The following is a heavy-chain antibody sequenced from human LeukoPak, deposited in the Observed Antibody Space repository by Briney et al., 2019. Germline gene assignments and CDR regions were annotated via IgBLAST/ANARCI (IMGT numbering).Heavy chain of an antibody. D-gene: IGHD3-10*01. CDR1: GGTFSSYA. V-gene: IGHV1-69*13. CDR2: IIPIFGTA. CDR3: ARLRLLWFGESYYYYGMDV. Sequence: GASVKVSCKASGGTFSSYAISWVRQAPGQGLEWMGGIIPIFGTANYAQKFQGRVTITADESTSTAYMELSSPRSEDTAVYYCARLRLLWFGESYYYYGMDVWGKGTTVTVSS. J-gene: IGHJ6*04.